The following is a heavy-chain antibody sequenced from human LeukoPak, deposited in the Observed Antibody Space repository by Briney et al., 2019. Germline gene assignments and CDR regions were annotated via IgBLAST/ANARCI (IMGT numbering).Heavy chain of an antibody. D-gene: IGHD6-13*01. J-gene: IGHJ6*02. CDR2: INTNTGNP. CDR3: ARTWMGSSSWYYYYGMDV. CDR1: GYTFTSYA. Sequence: ASVKVSCKASGYTFTSYAMNWVRPAPGQGLEWMGWINTNTGNPTYAQGFTGRFVFSLDTSVSTAYLQISSLKAEDTAVYYCARTWMGSSSWYYYYGMDVWGQGTTVTVSS. V-gene: IGHV7-4-1*02.